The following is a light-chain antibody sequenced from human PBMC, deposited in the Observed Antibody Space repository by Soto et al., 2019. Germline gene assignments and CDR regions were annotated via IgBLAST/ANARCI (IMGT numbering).Light chain of an antibody. V-gene: IGLV2-14*01. CDR2: DVS. CDR3: SSYTSSSTVV. Sequence: QSVLTQPASVSGSPGQSITISCTGTSSDVGGYNYVSWYQQHPGKAPKLMIYDVSNRPSGVSNRFSGSTSGNTSPLTISGLQAEDEADYYCSSYTSSSTVVFGGGTKLTVL. J-gene: IGLJ2*01. CDR1: SSDVGGYNY.